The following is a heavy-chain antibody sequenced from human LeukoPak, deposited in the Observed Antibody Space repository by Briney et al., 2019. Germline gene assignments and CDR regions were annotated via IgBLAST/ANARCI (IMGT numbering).Heavy chain of an antibody. CDR3: AKDGAANSYWDFDL. V-gene: IGHV3-30*09. CDR2: IAHDGKNK. CDR1: QFSFSNYV. J-gene: IGHJ2*01. Sequence: GGSLTFSCAAGQFSFSNYVMHWVRQAPGKGLEWVAVIAHDGKNKFHSYPVKGRFAISRDNAKNTLYLQMSSLSAEDTAEYFCAKDGAANSYWDFDLWGRGTLVTVSS. D-gene: IGHD4/OR15-4a*01.